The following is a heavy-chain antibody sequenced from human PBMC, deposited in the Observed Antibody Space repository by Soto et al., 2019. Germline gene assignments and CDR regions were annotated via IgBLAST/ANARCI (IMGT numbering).Heavy chain of an antibody. CDR3: ARDRRSSSGEFDY. CDR2: IWEDGSNK. J-gene: IGHJ4*02. D-gene: IGHD6-13*01. CDR1: GFNFSPYG. Sequence: QVQLVESGGGVVQPGMSPRLSCAASGFNFSPYGMHWVRQAPGKGLEWVAVIWEDGSNKYYVDSVKGRFTISRDNSKNTLYLQMNSLSAEDTAVYYCARDRRSSSGEFDYWGQGTLVTVSS. V-gene: IGHV3-33*01.